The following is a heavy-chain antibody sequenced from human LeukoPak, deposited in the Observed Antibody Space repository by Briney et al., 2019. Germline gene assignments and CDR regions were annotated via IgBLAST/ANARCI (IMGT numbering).Heavy chain of an antibody. CDR2: INPNSGGT. J-gene: IGHJ3*02. V-gene: IGHV1-2*02. D-gene: IGHD2-15*01. CDR1: GYTFTGYY. Sequence: ASVKVSCKASGYTFTGYYMHWVRPAPGQGLAWMGWINPNSGGTNYAQKFQGRVTMTRDTSISTAYMELSRLRSDDTAVYYCARESGDSIVVVVAAIIGAFDIWGQGTMVTVSS. CDR3: ARESGDSIVVVVAAIIGAFDI.